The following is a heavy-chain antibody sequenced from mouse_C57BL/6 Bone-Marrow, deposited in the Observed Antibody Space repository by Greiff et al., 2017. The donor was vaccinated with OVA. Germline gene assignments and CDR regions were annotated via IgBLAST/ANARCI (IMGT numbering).Heavy chain of an antibody. CDR3: ARITTVVATHYFDY. CDR2: ISSGSSTI. J-gene: IGHJ2*01. D-gene: IGHD1-1*01. V-gene: IGHV5-17*01. CDR1: GFTFSDYG. Sequence: EVKLVESGGGLVKPGGSLKLSCAASGFTFSDYGMHWVRQAPEKGLEWVAYISSGSSTIYYADTVKGRFTISRDNAKNTLFLQMTSLRSEDTAMYYCARITTVVATHYFDYWGQGTTLTVSS.